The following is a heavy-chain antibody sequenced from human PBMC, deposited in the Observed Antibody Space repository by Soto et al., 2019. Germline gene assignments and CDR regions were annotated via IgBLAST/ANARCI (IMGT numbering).Heavy chain of an antibody. D-gene: IGHD3-10*01. CDR1: GGSISSGGYY. CDR2: IYYIGST. J-gene: IGHJ3*01. CDR3: ARYFMVRGVMSAFDL. Sequence: QVQLQESGPGLVKPSQTLSLTCTVSGGSISSGGYYWSWIRQHPGKGLEWIGYIYYIGSTYYNPSLKSRVTISVDTSKKQFSLKLSSVTAADTAVYYCARYFMVRGVMSAFDLWGQGTMVTVSS. V-gene: IGHV4-31*03.